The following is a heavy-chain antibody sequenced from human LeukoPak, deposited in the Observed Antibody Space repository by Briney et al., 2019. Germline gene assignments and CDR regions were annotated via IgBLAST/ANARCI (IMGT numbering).Heavy chain of an antibody. J-gene: IGHJ6*03. CDR2: IYLDGSST. V-gene: IGHV3-74*01. D-gene: IGHD4-17*01. CDR1: GFSFSRYW. CDR3: ARERSTVFTMDV. Sequence: GGSLRLSCAASGFSFSRYWMHWVRQAPGKGLEWVARIYLDGSSTSHADSVKGRFTISRGNAKNTLYLQMNSLRAEDTAVYYCARERSTVFTMDVWGKGTTVAVSS.